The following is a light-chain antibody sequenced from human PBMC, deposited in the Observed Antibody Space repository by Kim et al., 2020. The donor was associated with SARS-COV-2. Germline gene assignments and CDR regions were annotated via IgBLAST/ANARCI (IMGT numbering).Light chain of an antibody. Sequence: NFMLTQPHSVSESPGKTVTISCTRSSGSIASNYVQWYQQRPGSSPTTVIYEDDQRPSGVPDRFSGSIDSSSNSASLTISGLKTEDEADYYCQSYDNSIRVFGGGTQLTVL. V-gene: IGLV6-57*01. CDR2: EDD. J-gene: IGLJ3*02. CDR3: QSYDNSIRV. CDR1: SGSIASNY.